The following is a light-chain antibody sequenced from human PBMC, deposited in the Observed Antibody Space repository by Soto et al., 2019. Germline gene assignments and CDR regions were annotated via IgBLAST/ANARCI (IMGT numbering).Light chain of an antibody. J-gene: IGKJ5*01. CDR1: QSVSSSY. CDR3: QQYGRTLVT. V-gene: IGKV3-20*01. CDR2: ATY. Sequence: EIVLTQSPATLSLSPGERGTLSCRASQSVSSSYLAWYQQKPGQAPRLLMYATYTRATGTPDRFSGRGAGTDFTLTISRLEPDDFAVYYCQQYGRTLVTFGQGTRLEIK.